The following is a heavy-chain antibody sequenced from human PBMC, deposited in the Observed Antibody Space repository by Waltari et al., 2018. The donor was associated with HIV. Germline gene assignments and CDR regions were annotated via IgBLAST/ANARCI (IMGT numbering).Heavy chain of an antibody. CDR3: ARVNRNCSSTSCHENWFDP. D-gene: IGHD2-2*01. CDR1: GGSISSSSYY. Sequence: QLQLQESGPGLVKPSETLSLTCTVSGGSISSSSYYWGWIRQPPGKGLEWIGSIYYSGSTYYNPSLKSRVTISVDTSKNQFSLKLSSVTAADTAVYYCARVNRNCSSTSCHENWFDPWGQGTLVTVSS. J-gene: IGHJ5*02. V-gene: IGHV4-39*07. CDR2: IYYSGST.